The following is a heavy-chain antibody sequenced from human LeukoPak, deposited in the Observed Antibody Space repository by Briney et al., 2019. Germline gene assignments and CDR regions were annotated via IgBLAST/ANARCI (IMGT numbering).Heavy chain of an antibody. J-gene: IGHJ6*03. Sequence: GGSLRLSCAASGFTVSTTYMSWVRQVPGKGLEWVSVIYSAGSTYYADSVKGRFTISRDNSKNTLYLQMNSLSAEDTAVYYCARVTSIVVVPAAMSGSIRRYYYYYYMDVWGKGTTVTVFS. V-gene: IGHV3-53*01. CDR3: ARVTSIVVVPAAMSGSIRRYYYYYYMDV. CDR1: GFTVSTTY. D-gene: IGHD2-2*01. CDR2: IYSAGST.